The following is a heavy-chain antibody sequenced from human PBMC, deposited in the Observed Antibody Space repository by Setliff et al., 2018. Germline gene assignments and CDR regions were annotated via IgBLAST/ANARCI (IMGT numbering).Heavy chain of an antibody. CDR1: GFTFSSYG. J-gene: IGHJ4*02. CDR2: IWYDGSNK. D-gene: IGHD1-26*01. V-gene: IGHV3-33*06. Sequence: GGSLRLSCAASGFTFSSYGMHWVRQAPGKGLEWVAVIWYDGSNKYYADSVKGRFTISRDNSKNTLYLQMNSLRAEDTAVYYCAKDYGSGSYGRIDYWGQGTLVTVS. CDR3: AKDYGSGSYGRIDY.